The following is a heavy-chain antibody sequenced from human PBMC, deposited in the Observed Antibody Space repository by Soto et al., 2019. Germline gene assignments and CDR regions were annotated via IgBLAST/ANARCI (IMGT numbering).Heavy chain of an antibody. Sequence: SETLSLTCAVYGGSFSGYYWSWIRQPPGKGLEWIGEINHSGSTNYNPSLKSRVTISVDTSKNQFSLRLSSVTAADTAVYYCASNSSGSPSWFDPWGQGTLVTVS. CDR2: INHSGST. J-gene: IGHJ5*02. D-gene: IGHD3-10*01. CDR3: ASNSSGSPSWFDP. CDR1: GGSFSGYY. V-gene: IGHV4-34*01.